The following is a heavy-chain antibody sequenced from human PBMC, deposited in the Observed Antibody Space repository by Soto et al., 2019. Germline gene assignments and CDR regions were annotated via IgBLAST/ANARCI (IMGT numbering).Heavy chain of an antibody. J-gene: IGHJ4*02. V-gene: IGHV5-51*01. Sequence: PGESLKISCNGSGDRFISYWIGWLRQMPGKGLEWMGIIYPADSDTRYSPSFQGQVTISADKPISTAYQQWGSLTASDTASYYGTVGSGYYPGPFDSWGQGTLGTVSS. CDR1: GDRFISYW. CDR3: TVGSGYYPGPFDS. CDR2: IYPADSDT. D-gene: IGHD3-22*01.